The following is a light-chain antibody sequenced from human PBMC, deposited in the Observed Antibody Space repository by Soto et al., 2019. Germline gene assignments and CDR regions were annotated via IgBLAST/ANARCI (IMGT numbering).Light chain of an antibody. J-gene: IGLJ2*01. V-gene: IGLV2-11*01. CDR1: SSDVGGYNY. CDR3: CSYAGSYTVI. Sequence: QSALTQPRSVSGSPGQSVTISCTGTSSDVGGYNYVSWYQQHPGKAPKLMIYDVRKRPSGVPDRFSGSKSGNTASLTISGLQAEDEADYHCCSYAGSYTVIFGGGTKLTVL. CDR2: DVR.